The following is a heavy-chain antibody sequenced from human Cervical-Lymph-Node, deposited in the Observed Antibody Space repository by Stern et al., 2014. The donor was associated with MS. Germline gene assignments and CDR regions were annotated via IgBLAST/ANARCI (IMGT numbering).Heavy chain of an antibody. J-gene: IGHJ6*02. CDR1: GGTFSSYA. CDR3: AREYNWNDRYYGMDV. V-gene: IGHV1-69*01. Sequence: VQLVESGAEVKKPGSSVKVSCKASGGTFSSYAISWVRQAPGQGLEWLGGIIPIVGTANYAQKFQGRVTITADESTSTAYMELSSLRSEDTAVYYCAREYNWNDRYYGMDVWGQGTTVTVSS. CDR2: IIPIVGTA. D-gene: IGHD1-20*01.